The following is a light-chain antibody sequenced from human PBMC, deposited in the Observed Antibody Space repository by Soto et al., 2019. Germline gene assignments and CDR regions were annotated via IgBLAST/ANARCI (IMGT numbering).Light chain of an antibody. V-gene: IGLV1-40*01. CDR2: GNS. J-gene: IGLJ3*02. CDR1: SSNIGAGYD. Sequence: QSVLTQPPSVSGAPGQRDTISCTGSSSNIGAGYDVHWYQQLPGTAPKLLIYGNSNRPSGVPDRFSGSKSGTSASLAITGLRAEDEADYYCQSYDSSLSGWVFGGGTQLTVL. CDR3: QSYDSSLSGWV.